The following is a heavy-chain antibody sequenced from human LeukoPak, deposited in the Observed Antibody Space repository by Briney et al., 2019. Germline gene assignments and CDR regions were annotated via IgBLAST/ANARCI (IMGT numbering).Heavy chain of an antibody. CDR1: GFTFSSYA. D-gene: IGHD6-13*01. V-gene: IGHV3-23*01. Sequence: GGSLRLSCAASGFTFSSYAMSWVRQAPGKGLEWVSAISGSGGSTYYADSVKGRFTISRDNSKNTLYLQMSSLRADDTAVYYCAKDLSAAAPTHWFDPWGQGTLVTVSS. CDR2: ISGSGGST. CDR3: AKDLSAAAPTHWFDP. J-gene: IGHJ5*02.